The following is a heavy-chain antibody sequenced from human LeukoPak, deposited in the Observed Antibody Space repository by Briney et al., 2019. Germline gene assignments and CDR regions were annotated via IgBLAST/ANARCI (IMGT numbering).Heavy chain of an antibody. V-gene: IGHV3-20*04. CDR1: GFNFDDYG. CDR3: AIVSGLGSYYDSSGYPDY. J-gene: IGHJ4*02. Sequence: GGSLRLSCAAHGFNFDDYGMSWVRQTPGKGLELVSGYNWNGYNTGYADSVKGRFTSSRDNAKLSLYLQMNSLRAEYWALCYGAIVSGLGSYYDSSGYPDYWGQGNRVSVSS. CDR2: YNWNGYNT. D-gene: IGHD3-22*01.